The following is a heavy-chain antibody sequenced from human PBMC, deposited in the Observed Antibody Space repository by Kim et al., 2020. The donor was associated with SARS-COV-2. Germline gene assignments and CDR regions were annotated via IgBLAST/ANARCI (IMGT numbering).Heavy chain of an antibody. CDR3: ARGVKSRDGYNRWCFDY. V-gene: IGHV1-2*06. CDR1: GYTFTGYY. J-gene: IGHJ4*02. Sequence: ASVKVSCKASGYTFTGYYMHWVRQAPGQGLEWMGRINPNSGGTNYAQKFQGRVTMTRDTSISTAYMELSRLRSDDTAVYYCARGVKSRDGYNRWCFDYWGQGTLVTVSS. D-gene: IGHD2-8*02. CDR2: INPNSGGT.